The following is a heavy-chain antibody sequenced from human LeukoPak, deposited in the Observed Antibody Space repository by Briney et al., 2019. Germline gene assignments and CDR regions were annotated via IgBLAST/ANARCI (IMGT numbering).Heavy chain of an antibody. V-gene: IGHV3-21*01. D-gene: IGHD3-22*01. Sequence: GGSLRPSCAASGFTFSTYEMHWVRQAPGKGLEWVSSISSSSSYIYYADSVKGRFTISRDNAKNSLYLQMNSLRAEDTAVYYCAREGYDSSGYYEYYFDYWGQGTLVTVSS. CDR3: AREGYDSSGYYEYYFDY. J-gene: IGHJ4*02. CDR2: ISSSSSYI. CDR1: GFTFSTYE.